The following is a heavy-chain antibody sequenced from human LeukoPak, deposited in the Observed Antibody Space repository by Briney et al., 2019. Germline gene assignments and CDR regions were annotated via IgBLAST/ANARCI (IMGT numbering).Heavy chain of an antibody. CDR1: GYTFTGYY. D-gene: IGHD4-17*01. CDR2: INPNSGGT. CDR3: ARVRDDYGDYATGYFDL. J-gene: IGHJ2*01. Sequence: ASVKVSCKASGYTFTGYYMHWVRQAPGQGLEWMGWINPNSGGTNYAQKFRGWVTMTRDTSISTAYMELSRLRSDDTAVYYCARVRDDYGDYATGYFDLWGRGTLVTVSS. V-gene: IGHV1-2*04.